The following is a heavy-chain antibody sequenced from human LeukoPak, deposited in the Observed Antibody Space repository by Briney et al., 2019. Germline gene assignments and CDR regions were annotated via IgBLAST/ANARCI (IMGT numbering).Heavy chain of an antibody. D-gene: IGHD6-13*01. CDR1: GFTFGSYW. Sequence: GGSLRLSCAASGFTFGSYWMSWVRQAPGKGLEWVANIKQDGSEKYYVDSVKGRFTISRDNAKNSLYLQMNSLRAEDTAVYYCASQYSSSWFWGHYYYYMDVWGKGTTVTVSS. CDR2: IKQDGSEK. V-gene: IGHV3-7*01. J-gene: IGHJ6*03. CDR3: ASQYSSSWFWGHYYYYMDV.